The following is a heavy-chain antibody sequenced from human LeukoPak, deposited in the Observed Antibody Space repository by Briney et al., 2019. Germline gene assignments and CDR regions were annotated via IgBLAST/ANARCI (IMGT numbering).Heavy chain of an antibody. J-gene: IGHJ4*02. CDR1: GFTFSSYS. CDR2: ISSSSSYI. V-gene: IGHV3-21*01. Sequence: SGGSLRLSCAASGFTFSSYSMNWVRQAPGKGLEWVSSISSSSSYINYADSVKGRFTISRDNAKNSLYLQMNSLRAEDTAVYYCARVTEAPYYFDYWGQGTLVTVSS. CDR3: ARVTEAPYYFDY.